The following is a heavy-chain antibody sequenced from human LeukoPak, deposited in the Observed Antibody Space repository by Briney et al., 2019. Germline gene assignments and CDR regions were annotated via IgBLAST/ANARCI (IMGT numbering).Heavy chain of an antibody. J-gene: IGHJ6*02. Sequence: GESLKISCKGSGSRFTSDWIGWVRQMPGKGLEWMGIIYPGDSDTRYSPSFQGQVTISADKSISTAYLQWSSLKASDTAMYYCAREAYCGGDCYSVGMDVWGQGTTVTVSS. D-gene: IGHD2-21*02. V-gene: IGHV5-51*01. CDR1: GSRFTSDW. CDR3: AREAYCGGDCYSVGMDV. CDR2: IYPGDSDT.